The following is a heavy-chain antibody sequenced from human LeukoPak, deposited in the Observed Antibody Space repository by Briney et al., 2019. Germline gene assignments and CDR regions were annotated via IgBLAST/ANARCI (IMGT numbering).Heavy chain of an antibody. D-gene: IGHD6-19*01. CDR3: ARDRRKQWLVPQNCFAP. CDR1: GGSFSGYY. J-gene: IGHJ5*02. V-gene: IGHV4-34*01. Sequence: PSETLSLTCAVYGGSFSGYYWSWIRQPPGKGLEWIGEINHSGSTNYNPSLKSRVTISVDTSKNQFSLKLSSVTAADTAVYYCARDRRKQWLVPQNCFAPGGREPLVTVSS. CDR2: INHSGST.